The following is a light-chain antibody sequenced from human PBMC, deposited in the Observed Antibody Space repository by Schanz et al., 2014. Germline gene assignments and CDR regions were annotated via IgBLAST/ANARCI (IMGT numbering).Light chain of an antibody. Sequence: QSALTQPPSASGSPGQSVTISCTGTSSDIGRYNYVSWYQHHPGKAPKLLIYDVSKRPSGVYTRFSGSKSGNTASLTISGLQAEDEADYYCCSYAGSTTYWLFGGGTKLTVL. CDR3: CSYAGSTTYWL. CDR2: DVS. J-gene: IGLJ3*02. CDR1: SSDIGRYNY. V-gene: IGLV2-8*01.